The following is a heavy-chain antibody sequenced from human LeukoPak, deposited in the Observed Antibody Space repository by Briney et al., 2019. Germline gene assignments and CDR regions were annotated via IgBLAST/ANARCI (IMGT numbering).Heavy chain of an antibody. J-gene: IGHJ4*02. CDR2: ISAYNGNI. D-gene: IGHD6-19*01. V-gene: IGHV1-18*01. Sequence: ASVKVSCKASGYTFTSYGISWVRQAPGQGLEWMGWISAYNGNINYAQKIQGRVTMTTDTSTSTAYMELRSLRSDDTAVYYCARVTAVAANFDYCGQGSLVIDSS. CDR1: GYTFTSYG. CDR3: ARVTAVAANFDY.